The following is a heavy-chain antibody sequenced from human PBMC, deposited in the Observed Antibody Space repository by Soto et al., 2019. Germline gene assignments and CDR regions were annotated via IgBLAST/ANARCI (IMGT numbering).Heavy chain of an antibody. V-gene: IGHV4-59*08. D-gene: IGHD5-18*01. CDR1: GGSISSYY. J-gene: IGHJ4*02. CDR2: IYYSGST. Sequence: SETLSLTCTVSGGSISSYYWSWIRQPPGKGLEWIGYIYYSGSTNYNPSLKSRVTISVDTSKNQFSLKLSSVTAADTAVYYCAGSWIQLWYIDYWGQGTLVTVSS. CDR3: AGSWIQLWYIDY.